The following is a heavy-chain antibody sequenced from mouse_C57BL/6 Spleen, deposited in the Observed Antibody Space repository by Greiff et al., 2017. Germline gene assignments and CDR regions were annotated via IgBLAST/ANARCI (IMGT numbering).Heavy chain of an antibody. Sequence: QVQLQQSGPELVKPGASVKISCKASGFAFSSSWMSWVKQRPGKGLEWIGRIYPGDGDTNYNGKFKGKATLTADKSSSTAYMQLSSLTSENSAVYFCARLPHFDYWGQGTTLTVSS. J-gene: IGHJ2*01. CDR2: IYPGDGDT. CDR1: GFAFSSSW. V-gene: IGHV1-82*01. CDR3: ARLPHFDY.